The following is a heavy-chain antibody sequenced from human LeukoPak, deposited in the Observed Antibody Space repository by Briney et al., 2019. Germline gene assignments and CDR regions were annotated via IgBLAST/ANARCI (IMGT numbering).Heavy chain of an antibody. CDR3: ARLKFYDSTGYSPGYYMDV. CDR2: IYPTGNT. D-gene: IGHD3-22*01. Sequence: SETLSLTCSVSGGAIISYYWSWIRQPAGKGPEWIGRIYPTGNTDYNPSLKTRVTMSTDLSKKQFSLRLRSVTAADTAVYYCARLKFYDSTGYSPGYYMDVWGKGTAVTVTS. J-gene: IGHJ6*03. V-gene: IGHV4-4*07. CDR1: GGAIISYY.